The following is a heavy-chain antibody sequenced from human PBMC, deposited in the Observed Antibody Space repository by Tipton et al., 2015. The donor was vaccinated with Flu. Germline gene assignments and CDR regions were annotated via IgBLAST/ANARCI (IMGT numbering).Heavy chain of an antibody. J-gene: IGHJ6*02. Sequence: TLSLTCTVSGGSISSYYWSWIRQPPGKGLEWIGYIYYSGSTNYNPSLKSRVTISVDTSKNQFSLKLSSVTAADTAVYYCARGGCSSTSCYTAILRDHYYYYGMDVWGQGTTVTVSS. V-gene: IGHV4-59*01. D-gene: IGHD2-2*02. CDR2: IYYSGST. CDR1: GGSISSYY. CDR3: ARGGCSSTSCYTAILRDHYYYYGMDV.